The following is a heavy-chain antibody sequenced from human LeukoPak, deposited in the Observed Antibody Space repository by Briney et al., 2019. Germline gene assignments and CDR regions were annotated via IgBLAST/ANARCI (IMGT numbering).Heavy chain of an antibody. V-gene: IGHV3-66*01. D-gene: IGHD3-10*01. CDR2: VYSGGST. Sequence: PGGSLRLSCAASGFTVSSNYMSWVRQAPGKGLEWVSVVYSGGSTYYADSVKGRFTISRDNSKNTLYLQMNSLRAEDTAVYYCARVGYHYYGSGSYTDYWGQGTLVTVSS. J-gene: IGHJ4*02. CDR1: GFTVSSNY. CDR3: ARVGYHYYGSGSYTDY.